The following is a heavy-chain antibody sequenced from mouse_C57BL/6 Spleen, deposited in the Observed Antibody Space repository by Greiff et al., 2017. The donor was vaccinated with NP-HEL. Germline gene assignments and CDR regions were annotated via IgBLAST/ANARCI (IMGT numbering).Heavy chain of an antibody. D-gene: IGHD4-1*01. CDR3: ARGLTAYYFDY. J-gene: IGHJ2*01. CDR2: TFYSGIT. CDR1: GFSINSDCY. Sequence: EVKLLESGPSLVRPSQTLSLTCTVTGFSINSDCYWIWIRQFPGHKLEYIGYTFYSGITYYNPSLDSRTYITRDTSKNQFSLKLSSVTTEDTATYYCARGLTAYYFDYWGQGTTLTVSS. V-gene: IGHV3-3*01.